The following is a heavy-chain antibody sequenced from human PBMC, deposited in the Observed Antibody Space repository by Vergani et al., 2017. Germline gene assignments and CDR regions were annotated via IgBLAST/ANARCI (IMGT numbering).Heavy chain of an antibody. V-gene: IGHV3-9*01. CDR2: ISRHSDST. D-gene: IGHD2-15*01. Sequence: EVQLVESGGGLVQPGRSLRLSCAASGFTFDNYAMHWVRQTPGKGLEWVSGISRHSDSTGYADPVKGRFTISRDNAKNSLYLQMNSLRVEDTAVYYCASGGSLGYWGQGTLVTVSS. J-gene: IGHJ4*02. CDR1: GFTFDNYA. CDR3: ASGGSLGY.